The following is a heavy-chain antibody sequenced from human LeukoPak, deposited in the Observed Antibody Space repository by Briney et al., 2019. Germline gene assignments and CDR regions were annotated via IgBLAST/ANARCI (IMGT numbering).Heavy chain of an antibody. CDR3: ARDRPSILGWSTIDY. CDR1: GYTFTSYG. Sequence: VASVKVSCKASGYTFTSYGISWVRQAPGQGLEWMGWISAYNGNTNYAQKLQGRVTMTTDTSTSTAYMELRSLRSDDTAVYYCARDRPSILGWSTIDYWGQGTLVTVSS. J-gene: IGHJ4*02. D-gene: IGHD2-21*01. CDR2: ISAYNGNT. V-gene: IGHV1-18*01.